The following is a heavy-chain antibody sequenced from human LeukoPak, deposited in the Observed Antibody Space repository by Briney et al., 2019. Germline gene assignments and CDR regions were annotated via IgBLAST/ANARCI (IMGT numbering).Heavy chain of an antibody. D-gene: IGHD2-2*01. J-gene: IGHJ4*02. V-gene: IGHV1-69*05. Sequence: GASVKVSCKASGGTFSSYAISWVRQAPGQGLEWMGGIIPIFGTANYAQKFQGRVTITTDESTSTAYMELSSLRSEDTAVYYCARGPAPDTSYLSSYFDYWGQGTLVTVSS. CDR1: GGTFSSYA. CDR2: IIPIFGTA. CDR3: ARGPAPDTSYLSSYFDY.